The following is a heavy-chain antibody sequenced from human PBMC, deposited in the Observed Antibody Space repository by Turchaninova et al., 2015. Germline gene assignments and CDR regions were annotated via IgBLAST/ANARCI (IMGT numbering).Heavy chain of an antibody. CDR3: AGRKVGATSYYYDYMDV. D-gene: IGHD1-26*01. CDR2: SNQSGST. Sequence: QVQLQQWGAGLLKHSETLSLTCAVYGGSFSGYYWSWIRQPPGKRLEWLGESNQSGSTNYNPSLKSRVTISGDPSKNQLSLRGGAWTAADTAVYYCAGRKVGATSYYYDYMDVWAKGTTVTVSS. CDR1: GGSFSGYY. V-gene: IGHV4-34*01. J-gene: IGHJ6*03.